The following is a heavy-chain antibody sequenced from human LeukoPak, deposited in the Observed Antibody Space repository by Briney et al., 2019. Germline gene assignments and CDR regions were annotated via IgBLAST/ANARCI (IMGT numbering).Heavy chain of an antibody. Sequence: SLRLSCAASGFTFDDYAIHWVRQAPGKGLEWVSGISWNSGSIGYADSVKGRFTISRDNAKNSLYMQMNSLRAEDMALYCCAKDIRAPYGVALSAFDIWGQGTMVAVSS. J-gene: IGHJ3*02. D-gene: IGHD4-17*01. CDR1: GFTFDDYA. CDR2: ISWNSGSI. V-gene: IGHV3-9*03. CDR3: AKDIRAPYGVALSAFDI.